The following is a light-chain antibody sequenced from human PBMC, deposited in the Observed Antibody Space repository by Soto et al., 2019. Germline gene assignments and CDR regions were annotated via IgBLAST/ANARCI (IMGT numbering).Light chain of an antibody. Sequence: EIVLTHSPGTLSLSPGERATLSCRASQSVSSSYLAWYQQKPGQAPRLLIYGASSRATGIPDRFSGSGSGTDFTLTISRLEPEDFAVYYCQQYGSSPPTFGQGTKVDNK. CDR1: QSVSSSY. CDR3: QQYGSSPPT. J-gene: IGKJ1*01. CDR2: GAS. V-gene: IGKV3-20*01.